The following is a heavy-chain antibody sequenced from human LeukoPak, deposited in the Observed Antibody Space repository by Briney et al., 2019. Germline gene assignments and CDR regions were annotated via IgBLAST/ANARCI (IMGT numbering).Heavy chain of an antibody. J-gene: IGHJ6*02. D-gene: IGHD3-22*01. CDR3: ASSLSHDSSGYLKGGLRYYYYGMDV. CDR1: GYTFTSYG. CDR2: ISAYDGNT. V-gene: IGHV1-18*01. Sequence: ASVKVSCKASGYTFTSYGISWVRQAPGQGLEWMGWISAYDGNTNYAQKLQGRVTMTTDTSTSTAYMELRSLRSDDTAVYYCASSLSHDSSGYLKGGLRYYYYGMDVWGQGTTVTVSS.